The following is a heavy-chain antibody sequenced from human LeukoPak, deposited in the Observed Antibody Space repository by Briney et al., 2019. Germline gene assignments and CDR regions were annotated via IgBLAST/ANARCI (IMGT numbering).Heavy chain of an antibody. Sequence: SVKVSCKASGDSFSSYAITWVRQAPGQGLEWLGRVIPIFGTANYPQKFRGRVTITADIFSSTVYIEMTNLTSDDTAVYFCAKQGAVRQDYYMDVWGNGTTVSVS. D-gene: IGHD3-16*01. CDR2: VIPIFGTA. J-gene: IGHJ6*03. V-gene: IGHV1-69*06. CDR1: GDSFSSYA. CDR3: AKQGAVRQDYYMDV.